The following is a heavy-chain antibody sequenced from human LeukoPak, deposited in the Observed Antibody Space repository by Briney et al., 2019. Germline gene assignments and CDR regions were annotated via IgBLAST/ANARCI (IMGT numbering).Heavy chain of an antibody. D-gene: IGHD2-2*01. V-gene: IGHV4-59*02. Sequence: SETLSLTCIVSGGSVSGYYWTWIRQPPGKGLEWIGYIYYTASAKYNPSLKSRVTISVDTSKNQYSLRLSSVTAADSAVYYCARALPAAERGLDPWGQGTLVTVSS. CDR2: IYYTASA. CDR3: ARALPAAERGLDP. CDR1: GGSVSGYY. J-gene: IGHJ5*02.